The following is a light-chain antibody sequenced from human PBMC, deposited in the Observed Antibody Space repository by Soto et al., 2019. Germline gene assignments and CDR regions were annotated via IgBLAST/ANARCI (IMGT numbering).Light chain of an antibody. V-gene: IGKV3-20*01. CDR1: QSVSSSY. J-gene: IGKJ2*01. CDR2: GTS. Sequence: EIVLTQSPGTLSLSPGESATLSCRASQSVSSSYLAWYQQKPGQAPRLLIYGTSRRATGIPDRFSGSGSGTDFTLTISRLEPEEFALYYCQQYGSSPPYTFGQGTKVEIK. CDR3: QQYGSSPPYT.